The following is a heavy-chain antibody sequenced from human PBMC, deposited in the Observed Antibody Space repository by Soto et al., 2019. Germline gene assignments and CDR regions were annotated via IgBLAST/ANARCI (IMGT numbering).Heavy chain of an antibody. V-gene: IGHV3-11*06. CDR3: ARDQLDEQRMDY. CDR1: GFTFSDYY. Sequence: GWSLRLACAASGFTFSDYYMSWIRQAPGKGLEWVSYISSSSSYTNYADSVKGRFTISRDNAKNSLYLQMNSLRAEDTAVYYCARDQLDEQRMDYWGQGTLVTVSS. J-gene: IGHJ4*02. CDR2: ISSSSSYT. D-gene: IGHD1-1*01.